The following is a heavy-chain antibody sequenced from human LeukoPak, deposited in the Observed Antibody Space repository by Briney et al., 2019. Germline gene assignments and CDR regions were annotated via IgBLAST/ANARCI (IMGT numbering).Heavy chain of an antibody. D-gene: IGHD6-19*01. J-gene: IGHJ4*02. CDR3: ARVKYSSGWYIFLDY. Sequence: RGSLRLSCAASGFTFSSYWMHWVRQAPGKGLVWVSRINSDGSSTSYADSVKGRFTISRDNAKNTLYLQMNSLRAEDTAVYYCARVKYSSGWYIFLDYWGQGTLVTVSS. CDR2: INSDGSST. V-gene: IGHV3-74*01. CDR1: GFTFSSYW.